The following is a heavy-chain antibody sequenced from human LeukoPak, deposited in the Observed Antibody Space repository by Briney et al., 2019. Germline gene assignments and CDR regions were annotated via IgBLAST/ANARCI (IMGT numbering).Heavy chain of an antibody. V-gene: IGHV3-30-3*01. CDR2: ISYDGNDK. D-gene: IGHD5-18*01. CDR3: ARDRDTAMGL. CDR1: GFTFNNYA. Sequence: GSLRLSFAASGFTFNNYAIHLVRQAPGKGLEWVAIISYDGNDKYYTDSVKGRFTISRDKSKNTLYLQMNSLRAEDTAVYYCARDRDTAMGLWGQGTLVTVSS. J-gene: IGHJ4*02.